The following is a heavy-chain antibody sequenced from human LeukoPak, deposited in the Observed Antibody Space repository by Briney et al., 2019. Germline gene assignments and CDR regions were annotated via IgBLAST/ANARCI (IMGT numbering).Heavy chain of an antibody. CDR3: ARRAGDYVTDVRWFDP. CDR2: MNPNSGNT. Sequence: ASVKVSCKASGYTFTSYDINWVRQATGQGLEWMGWMNPNSGNTGYAQKFQGSVTMTRNTSISTAYMELSSLSSEDTAVYYCARRAGDYVTDVRWFDPWGQGTLVTVSS. D-gene: IGHD4-17*01. CDR1: GYTFTSYD. J-gene: IGHJ5*02. V-gene: IGHV1-8*01.